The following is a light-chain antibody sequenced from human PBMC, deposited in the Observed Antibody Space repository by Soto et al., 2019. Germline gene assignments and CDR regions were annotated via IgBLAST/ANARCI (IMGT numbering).Light chain of an antibody. CDR1: SSDVGGYNY. V-gene: IGLV2-14*01. Sequence: QSALTQPASVSGSPGQSITISCTGTSSDVGGYNYVSWYQQHPGKAPKLMIYDVSNRPSGVSNRFSGSKSGNTASLTISGLQAEDEADYYGSKGMVFGGGTKLTVL. CDR2: DVS. J-gene: IGLJ2*01. CDR3: SKGMV.